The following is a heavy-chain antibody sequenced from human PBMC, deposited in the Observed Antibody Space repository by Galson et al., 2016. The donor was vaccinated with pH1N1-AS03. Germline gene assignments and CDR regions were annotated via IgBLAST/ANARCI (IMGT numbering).Heavy chain of an antibody. V-gene: IGHV4-4*02. CDR2: IYESGST. CDR3: ARVYGGSSFDY. D-gene: IGHD1-26*01. CDR1: GGSIFSTNW. Sequence: TLSLTCAVSGGSIFSTNWWSWVRQPPGKGLEWIGEIYESGSTNYNPSLKSRVTISVDKSKNQFSLKVTSVTAADTAVYYCARVYGGSSFDYWGQGTLVTVSS. J-gene: IGHJ4*02.